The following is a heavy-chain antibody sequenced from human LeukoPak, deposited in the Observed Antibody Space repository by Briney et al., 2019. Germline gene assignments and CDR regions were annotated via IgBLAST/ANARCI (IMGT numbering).Heavy chain of an antibody. V-gene: IGHV3-74*01. CDR1: GFTFSSYW. CDR2: IDSNGRTI. Sequence: PGGSLRLSCAASGFTFSSYWTHWVRQAPGKGLVWVSRIDSNGRTINYADSVKGRFTISRDNANSMLYLQMNSLRAEDPAVYYCAKDFVGPDDYWGQGTLVTVSS. CDR3: AKDFVGPDDY. J-gene: IGHJ4*02. D-gene: IGHD1-26*01.